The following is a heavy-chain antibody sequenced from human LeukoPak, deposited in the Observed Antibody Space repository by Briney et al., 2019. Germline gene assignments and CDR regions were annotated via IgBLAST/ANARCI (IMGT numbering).Heavy chain of an antibody. Sequence: SETLSLTCTVSGGSVSSTTYYWSWIRQPPGKGREWIASINYSGSTYYNPSLKSRVTLSVDTSENQFSLKLSSVTAADTAVYYCARYVVYGSGKYYFDYWGQGTLVSVSS. D-gene: IGHD3-10*01. CDR1: GGSVSSTTYY. CDR2: INYSGST. J-gene: IGHJ4*02. CDR3: ARYVVYGSGKYYFDY. V-gene: IGHV4-39*01.